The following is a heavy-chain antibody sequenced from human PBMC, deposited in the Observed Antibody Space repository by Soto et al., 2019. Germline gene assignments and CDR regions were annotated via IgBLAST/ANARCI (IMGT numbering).Heavy chain of an antibody. V-gene: IGHV3-23*01. CDR1: GFTFNDYA. D-gene: IGHD2-2*01. CDR2: LSSRGFST. J-gene: IGHJ3*02. CDR3: ARARAVYCSNGIGLEAFDI. Sequence: EVQLLESGGDLVQPGGSLRLSCAASGFTFNDYALTWVRQVPGKGLEWVSSLSSRGFSTHYAESVKGRFTISRDNIKNTVYLQMNSLRAEDTAVYYCARARAVYCSNGIGLEAFDIWGQGTLVTVSS.